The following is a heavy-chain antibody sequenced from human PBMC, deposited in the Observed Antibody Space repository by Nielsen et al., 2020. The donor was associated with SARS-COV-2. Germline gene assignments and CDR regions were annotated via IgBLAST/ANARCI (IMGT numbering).Heavy chain of an antibody. CDR2: IKQDGSEK. D-gene: IGHD3-3*01. Sequence: WIRQPPGKGLEWVANIKQDGSEKYYVDSVKGRFTISRDNAKNSLYLQMNSLRAEDTAVYYCARDTNYDFWSGSGNWFDPWGQGTLVTVSS. CDR3: ARDTNYDFWSGSGNWFDP. J-gene: IGHJ5*02. V-gene: IGHV3-7*03.